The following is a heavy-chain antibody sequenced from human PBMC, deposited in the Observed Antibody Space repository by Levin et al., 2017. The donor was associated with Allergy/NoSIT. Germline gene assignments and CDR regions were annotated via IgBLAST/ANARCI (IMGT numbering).Heavy chain of an antibody. CDR2: IQSGGNT. V-gene: IGHV3-53*01. CDR1: GFTISGHQ. Sequence: QAGGSLRLSCAASGFTISGHQMSWVRQAPGKGLDWVSVIQSGGNTYYADSVKGRFTISRDISKNTLYLQMNSLRAEDTAVYYCARGGAFDIWGPGTRVTVSS. D-gene: IGHD1-26*01. J-gene: IGHJ3*02. CDR3: ARGGAFDI.